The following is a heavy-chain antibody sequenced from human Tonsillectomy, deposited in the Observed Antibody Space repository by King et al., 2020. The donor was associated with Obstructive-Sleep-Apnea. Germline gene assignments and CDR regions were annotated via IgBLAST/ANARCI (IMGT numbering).Heavy chain of an antibody. CDR2: SSHSGST. V-gene: IGHV4-38-2*02. CDR1: GYSISSGYY. J-gene: IGHJ4*02. Sequence: LQLQESGPGLVKPSETLSLTCTVSGYSISSGYYWGWIRQPPGKGLEWIGSSSHSGSTYYNPSLKSRVTISVDTSKNQFSLKLSPVSAADTAVYYCARTSDYYNFYYWGQGTLVTVSS. D-gene: IGHD3-3*01. CDR3: ARTSDYYNFYY.